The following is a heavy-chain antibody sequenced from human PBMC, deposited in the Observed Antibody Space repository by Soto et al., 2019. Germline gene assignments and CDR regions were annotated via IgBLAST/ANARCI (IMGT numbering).Heavy chain of an antibody. CDR3: AKSFSSNWYDYFDY. V-gene: IGHV3-23*01. CDR2: VSGGGGTT. CDR1: GFTFGTFA. J-gene: IGHJ4*02. D-gene: IGHD6-13*01. Sequence: GGSLRLSCAASGFTFGTFAMSWVRQAPGKGLEWISAVSGGGGTTYYADSVKGRFTISRDKSKNTLYLQMNSLRAEDTALYYCAKSFSSNWYDYFDYWGQGSLVTVSS.